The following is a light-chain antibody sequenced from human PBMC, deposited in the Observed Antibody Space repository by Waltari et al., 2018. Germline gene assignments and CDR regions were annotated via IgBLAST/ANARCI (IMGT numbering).Light chain of an antibody. CDR3: SSYTSSSTSYV. Sequence: QSALTQPASVSGSPGQSITISCTGTSSDVGGYNYVSWYQQHPGMAPKLMIFDVSNRPAGVSNRFSGSKAGNTASLPISGLQAEDEADYYCSSYTSSSTSYVFGTGTKVTVL. V-gene: IGLV2-14*03. CDR2: DVS. CDR1: SSDVGGYNY. J-gene: IGLJ1*01.